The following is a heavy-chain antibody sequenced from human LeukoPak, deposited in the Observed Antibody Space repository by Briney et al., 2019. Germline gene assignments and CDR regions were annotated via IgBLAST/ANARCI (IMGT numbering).Heavy chain of an antibody. Sequence: GGSLRLSCAVSGFTFTDTYMTWIRQAPGKGLESLSYISPSGTDISYADSVKGRFTISRDNAKNSLYLQMNSLRAEDAAVYYCAKAPVTSCRGAFCYPFDYWGQGTLVTVSS. J-gene: IGHJ4*02. CDR1: GFTFTDTY. CDR3: AKAPVTSCRGAFCYPFDY. CDR2: ISPSGTDI. V-gene: IGHV3-11*01. D-gene: IGHD2-15*01.